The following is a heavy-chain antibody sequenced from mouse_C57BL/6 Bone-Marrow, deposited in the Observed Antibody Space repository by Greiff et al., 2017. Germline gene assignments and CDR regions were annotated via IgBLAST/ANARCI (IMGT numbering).Heavy chain of an antibody. CDR2: IYPGGGYT. D-gene: IGHD2-5*01. Sequence: VQLQQSGAELVRPGTSVKMSCKASGYTFTNYWIGWAKQRPGHGLEWIGDIYPGGGYTNYNEKFKGKATLTADKSSSTAYMQFSSLTSEDSSIYYCAVYYSNYWYFDVWGTGTTVTVSS. J-gene: IGHJ1*03. CDR1: GYTFTNYW. CDR3: AVYYSNYWYFDV. V-gene: IGHV1-63*01.